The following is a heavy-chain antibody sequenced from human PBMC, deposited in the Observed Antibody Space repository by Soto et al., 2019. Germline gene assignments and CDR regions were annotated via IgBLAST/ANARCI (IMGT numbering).Heavy chain of an antibody. J-gene: IGHJ4*02. D-gene: IGHD3-10*01. V-gene: IGHV4-30-2*01. CDR2: IYYSGST. CDR1: GGSISSGGYS. Sequence: PSETLSLTCAVSGGSISSGGYSWSWIRQPPGKGLEWIGYIYYSGSTYYNPSLKSRVTISVDTPKNQFSLKLSSVTAADTAVYYCARVYMVRGTIIRYFDYWGQGTLVTVSS. CDR3: ARVYMVRGTIIRYFDY.